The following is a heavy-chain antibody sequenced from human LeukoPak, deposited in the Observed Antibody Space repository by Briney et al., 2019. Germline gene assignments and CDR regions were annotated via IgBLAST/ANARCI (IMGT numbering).Heavy chain of an antibody. V-gene: IGHV1-2*06. D-gene: IGHD3-10*01. J-gene: IGHJ4*02. CDR2: INSNSGGT. CDR1: GYGFSDYS. Sequence: GASVKVSCKASGYGFSDYSMHWVRQAPGQGLEWMGRINSNSGGTSYAQNFQGRVTMTRDTSISTAYMEVSGLTSDDTAVYYCARGGSGSGYLYYFDSWGQGTLVSVSS. CDR3: ARGGSGSGYLYYFDS.